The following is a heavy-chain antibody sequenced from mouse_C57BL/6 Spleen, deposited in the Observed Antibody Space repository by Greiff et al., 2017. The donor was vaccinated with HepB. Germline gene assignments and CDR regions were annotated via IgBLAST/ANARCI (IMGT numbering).Heavy chain of an antibody. CDR3: ERVDYGSVDD. D-gene: IGHD1-1*01. Sequence: VKLQQSGPELVKPGASVKISCKASGYAFSSSWMNWVKQRPGKGLEWIGRIYPGDGDTNYNGKFKGKATLTADKSSSTAYMQLSSLTSEDSAVYFSERVDYGSVDDWGQGTTRTVSS. V-gene: IGHV1-82*01. CDR1: GYAFSSSW. J-gene: IGHJ2*01. CDR2: IYPGDGDT.